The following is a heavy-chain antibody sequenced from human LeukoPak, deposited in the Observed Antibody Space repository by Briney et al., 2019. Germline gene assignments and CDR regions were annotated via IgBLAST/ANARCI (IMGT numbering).Heavy chain of an antibody. CDR2: ISSSGSTV. CDR3: ARRRRNFYFDP. D-gene: IGHD3-9*01. V-gene: IGHV3-11*01. CDR1: GFTFSDYY. Sequence: GGSLRLSCAASGFTFSDYYMSWIRQAPGKGLEWVSYISSSGSTVYYADSVKGRFTISRDNAKNSLYLQMNSLRAEDTAVYYCARRRRNFYFDPWGQGTLVTVSS. J-gene: IGHJ5*02.